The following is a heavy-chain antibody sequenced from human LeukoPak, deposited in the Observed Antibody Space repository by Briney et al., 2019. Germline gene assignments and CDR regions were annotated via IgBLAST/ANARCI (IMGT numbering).Heavy chain of an antibody. Sequence: SVKVSCKASGGTFSSYAISWVRQAPGQGLESMGGIIPIFGTANYAQTFQGRVTITADESTSIAYMELSSLRSEDTAVYYCARDGSYGDYVFEEFYFDYWGQGTLVTVSS. V-gene: IGHV1-69*13. CDR3: ARDGSYGDYVFEEFYFDY. CDR1: GGTFSSYA. CDR2: IIPIFGTA. J-gene: IGHJ4*02. D-gene: IGHD4-17*01.